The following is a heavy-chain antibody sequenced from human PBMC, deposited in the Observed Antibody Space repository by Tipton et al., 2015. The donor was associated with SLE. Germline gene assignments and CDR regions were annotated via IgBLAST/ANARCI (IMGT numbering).Heavy chain of an antibody. Sequence: SLRLSCAASGFTFSSYGMHWVRQAPGKGLEWVAVISYDGSNKYYADSVKGRFTISRDNSKNTLYLQMNSLRAEDAAVYYCAKGGIVVVPAATFDLWGRGTLVTVSS. CDR2: ISYDGSNK. V-gene: IGHV3-30*18. D-gene: IGHD2-2*01. CDR3: AKGGIVVVPAATFDL. CDR1: GFTFSSYG. J-gene: IGHJ2*01.